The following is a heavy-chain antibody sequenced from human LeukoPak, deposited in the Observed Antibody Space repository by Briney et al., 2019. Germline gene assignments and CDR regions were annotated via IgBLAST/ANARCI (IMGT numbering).Heavy chain of an antibody. D-gene: IGHD2-2*01. Sequence: GGSLRLSCAASGLTFISYSMNWVLQAPGEGRVGFSSIISSSSYIFYAASVKGRFTISRDNAKNSLYLQMNSLRAEDTAVYYCARALDSSSSRYQAFEYWGQGTLVTVSS. CDR3: ARALDSSSSRYQAFEY. V-gene: IGHV3-21*06. CDR2: IISSSSYI. J-gene: IGHJ4*02. CDR1: GLTFISYS.